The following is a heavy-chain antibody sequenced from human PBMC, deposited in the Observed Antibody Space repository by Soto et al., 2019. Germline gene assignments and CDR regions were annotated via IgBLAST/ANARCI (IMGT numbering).Heavy chain of an antibody. J-gene: IGHJ6*02. V-gene: IGHV1-69*08. CDR1: GGTFSSYT. CDR2: IIPILGIA. CDR3: ARDPTTATTNYGMDV. Sequence: QVQLVQSGAEVKKPGSSVKVSCKASGGTFSSYTISWVRQAPGQGLEWMGRIIPILGIANYAQKFQGRVTIPADKSTSTAYMELSSLRSEDTAVYYCARDPTTATTNYGMDVWGQGTTVTVSS. D-gene: IGHD4-17*01.